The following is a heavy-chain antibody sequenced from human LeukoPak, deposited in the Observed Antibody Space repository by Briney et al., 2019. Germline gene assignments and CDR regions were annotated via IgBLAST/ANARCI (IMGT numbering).Heavy chain of an antibody. D-gene: IGHD3-3*01. CDR1: GFTFDDYA. CDR3: ASPLPCDFWSGYCDYYYYGMDV. CDR2: ISWNSGSI. Sequence: PGGSLRLSCAASGFTFDDYAMHWVRQAPGKGLEWVSGISWNSGSIGYADSVKGRFTISRDNAKNSLYLQMNSLRDEDTAVYYCASPLPCDFWSGYCDYYYYGMDVWGQGTTVTVSS. V-gene: IGHV3-9*01. J-gene: IGHJ6*02.